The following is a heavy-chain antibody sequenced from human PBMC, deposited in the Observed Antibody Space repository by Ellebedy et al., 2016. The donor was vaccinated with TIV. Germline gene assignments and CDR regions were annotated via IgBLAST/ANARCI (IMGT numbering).Heavy chain of an antibody. J-gene: IGHJ2*01. Sequence: SLKISCAASGFTFHDYAMHWVRQAPGKGLEWVSGISWTSVSIGYADSVKGRFTISRENAKNSLYLQMNSLRSEDTALYYCVKDSSGTDHWFFDLWGRGTLVTVSS. V-gene: IGHV3-9*01. CDR2: ISWTSVSI. CDR1: GFTFHDYA. CDR3: VKDSSGTDHWFFDL. D-gene: IGHD1-26*01.